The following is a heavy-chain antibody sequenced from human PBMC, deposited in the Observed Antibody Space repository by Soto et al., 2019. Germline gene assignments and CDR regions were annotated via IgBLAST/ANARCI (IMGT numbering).Heavy chain of an antibody. CDR3: AAIREVDV. D-gene: IGHD1-26*01. CDR2: ISYDGYSK. Sequence: GALGLSLAGLWFPLRSYGMHRVRQAPGKGLEWVALISYDGYSKWYADAVKGRFTISRDNSNNTLFLEMNSLRADDTAVYFCAAIREVDVWGQGTTVTVSS. CDR1: FPLRSYG. V-gene: IGHV3-30*03. J-gene: IGHJ6*02.